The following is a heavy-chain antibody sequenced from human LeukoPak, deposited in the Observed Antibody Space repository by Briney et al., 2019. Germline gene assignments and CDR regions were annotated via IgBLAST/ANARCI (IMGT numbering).Heavy chain of an antibody. D-gene: IGHD1-26*01. CDR2: INPNSGGT. J-gene: IGHJ4*02. Sequence: ASVKVSCKASGYTFTGYYMHWVRQAPGQGLEWMGWINPNSGGTNYAQKFQGRVTMTRDTSISTAYMELSRLRSGDTAVYYCARSSDWELLVYFDYWGQGTLVTVSS. CDR3: ARSSDWELLVYFDY. V-gene: IGHV1-2*02. CDR1: GYTFTGYY.